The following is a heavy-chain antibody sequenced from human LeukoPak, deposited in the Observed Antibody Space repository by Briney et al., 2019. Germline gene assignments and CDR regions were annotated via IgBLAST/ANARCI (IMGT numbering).Heavy chain of an antibody. V-gene: IGHV3-9*01. D-gene: IGHD3-22*01. Sequence: SLRLSCAASGFTFDDYAMHWVRQAPGKGLEWVSGISWNSGSIGYADSVKGRFTISRDNAKNSLYLQMNSLRAEDTALYYCAKGTSYYYDSSGRYYFDYWGQGTLVTVSS. CDR1: GFTFDDYA. CDR3: AKGTSYYYDSSGRYYFDY. CDR2: ISWNSGSI. J-gene: IGHJ4*02.